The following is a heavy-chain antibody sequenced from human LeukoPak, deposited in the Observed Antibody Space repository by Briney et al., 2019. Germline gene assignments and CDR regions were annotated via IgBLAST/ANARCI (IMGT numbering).Heavy chain of an antibody. D-gene: IGHD4/OR15-4a*01. Sequence: PGGSLRLSCAASGFTFSSYEMSWVRQAPGKGLEWVSIIYSGGSTYYADSVKGRFTISRDNSKNTLYLQMSSLRAEDTAVYYCARTLVRYYFDYWGQGTLVTVSS. V-gene: IGHV3-53*01. CDR1: GFTFSSYE. J-gene: IGHJ4*02. CDR2: IYSGGST. CDR3: ARTLVRYYFDY.